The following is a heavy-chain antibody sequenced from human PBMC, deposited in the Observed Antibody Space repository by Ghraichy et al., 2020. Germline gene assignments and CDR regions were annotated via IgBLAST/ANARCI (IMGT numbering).Heavy chain of an antibody. V-gene: IGHV3-21*01. CDR1: GFTFSSYS. CDR2: ISSSSSYI. D-gene: IGHD3-16*01. Sequence: GGSLRLSCAASGFTFSSYSMNWVRQAPGKGLEWVSSISSSSSYIYYADSVKGRFTISRDNAKNSLYLQMNSLRAEDTAVYYCARDAGHRTGDLSWYFDLWGRGTLVTVSS. J-gene: IGHJ2*01. CDR3: ARDAGHRTGDLSWYFDL.